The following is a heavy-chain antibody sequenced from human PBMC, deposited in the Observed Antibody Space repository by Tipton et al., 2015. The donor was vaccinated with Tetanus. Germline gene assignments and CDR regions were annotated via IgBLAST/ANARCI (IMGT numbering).Heavy chain of an antibody. J-gene: IGHJ4*02. CDR3: AKGTSYTGSHYNYYFDY. V-gene: IGHV3-23*01. CDR2: ISGSGSSK. D-gene: IGHD1-26*01. CDR1: EFIFSDYA. Sequence: SLRLSCAASEFIFSDYAMGWVRQAPGKGLEWVSAISGSGSSKYYADSVRGRFLISRDNSRNTLFLQMNSLRVEDTAVYCCAKGTSYTGSHYNYYFDYWGQGSLVTVSS.